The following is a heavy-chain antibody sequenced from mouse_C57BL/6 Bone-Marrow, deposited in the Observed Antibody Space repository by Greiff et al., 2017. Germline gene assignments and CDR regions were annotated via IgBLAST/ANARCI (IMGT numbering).Heavy chain of an antibody. Sequence: VQLQQPGAELVKPGASVKLSCKASGYTFTNYWMHWVKQRPGQGLEWIGMMHPNGGSPDYNEKFKGEATLRVDKSSRTAYMELSSQTSEDSAVYYCARSYDYDSYTMDYWGQGTSVTVSS. CDR1: GYTFTNYW. V-gene: IGHV1-64*01. CDR2: MHPNGGSP. CDR3: ARSYDYDSYTMDY. J-gene: IGHJ4*01. D-gene: IGHD2-4*01.